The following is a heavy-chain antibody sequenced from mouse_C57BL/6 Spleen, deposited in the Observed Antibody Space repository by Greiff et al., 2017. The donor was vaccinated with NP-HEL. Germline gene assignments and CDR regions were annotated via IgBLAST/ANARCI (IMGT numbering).Heavy chain of an antibody. CDR1: GYTFTDYN. Sequence: EVQLQQSGPELVKPGASVKIPCKASGYTFTDYNMDWVKQSHGKSLEWIGDINPNNGGTIYNQKFKGKATLTVDKSSSTAYMELRSLTSEDTAVYYCARSDYYGSSLNWYFDVWGTGTTVTVSS. J-gene: IGHJ1*03. CDR3: ARSDYYGSSLNWYFDV. CDR2: INPNNGGT. D-gene: IGHD1-1*01. V-gene: IGHV1-18*01.